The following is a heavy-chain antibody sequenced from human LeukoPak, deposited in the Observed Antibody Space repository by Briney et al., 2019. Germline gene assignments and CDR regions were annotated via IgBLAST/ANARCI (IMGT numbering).Heavy chain of an antibody. CDR1: GFTFSSYE. CDR2: ISSSGSTI. J-gene: IGHJ4*02. D-gene: IGHD6-13*01. Sequence: PGGSLRLSCAASGFTFSSYEMNWVRQAPGKGLEWVSYISSSGSTIYYAESVKGRFTISRDNAKNSLYLQMNSLRAEDTAVYYCARDQAAAGRNWGQGTLVTVSS. CDR3: ARDQAAAGRN. V-gene: IGHV3-48*03.